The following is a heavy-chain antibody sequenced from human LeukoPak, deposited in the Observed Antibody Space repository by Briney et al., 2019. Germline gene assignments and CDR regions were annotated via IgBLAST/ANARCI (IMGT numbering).Heavy chain of an antibody. V-gene: IGHV3-7*01. D-gene: IGHD2-2*01. J-gene: IGHJ4*02. CDR1: GFTFSSYW. Sequence: GGSLRLSCAASGFTFSSYWMSWVRQAPGKGLEWVANIKRDGSEKHYVDSVKGRFTISRDNAKNSLYLQMNSLRAEDTAVYYCAREGVVGSTDYWGQGTLVTVSS. CDR3: AREGVVGSTDY. CDR2: IKRDGSEK.